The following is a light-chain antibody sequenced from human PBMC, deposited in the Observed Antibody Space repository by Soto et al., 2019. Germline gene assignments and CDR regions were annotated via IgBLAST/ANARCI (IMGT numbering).Light chain of an antibody. J-gene: IGKJ1*01. CDR3: QQYYSYPT. CDR1: QGISSY. Sequence: AIRMTQSPSSLSASTGDRVTITCRASQGISSYLAWYQQKPGKAPELLIYAASTLQSGVPSRFSGSGSGTDFTLTISCLQSEDFATYYCQQYYSYPTFGQGTKVDIK. V-gene: IGKV1-8*01. CDR2: AAS.